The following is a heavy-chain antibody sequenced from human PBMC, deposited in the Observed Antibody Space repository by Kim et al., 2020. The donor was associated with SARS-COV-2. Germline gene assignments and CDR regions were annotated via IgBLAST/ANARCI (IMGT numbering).Heavy chain of an antibody. CDR3: ATGLSGWPYFYGMDV. V-gene: IGHV4-34*01. Sequence: SETLSLTCAFYGRSFNGYDWSWIRQTPGRGLELIGEINRSGIAKYNPSLESRVTISVDTSKNQFSLILSSVTAADTAVYYCATGLSGWPYFYGMDVWGQGTTVTVSS. CDR1: GRSFNGYD. D-gene: IGHD6-19*01. CDR2: INRSGIA. J-gene: IGHJ6*02.